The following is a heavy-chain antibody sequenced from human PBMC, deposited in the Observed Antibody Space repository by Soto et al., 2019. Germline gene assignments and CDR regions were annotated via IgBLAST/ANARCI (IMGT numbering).Heavy chain of an antibody. CDR2: INPSGGST. J-gene: IGHJ4*02. CDR1: GDTFNSYY. CDR3: ARDLGGWPDY. V-gene: IGHV1-46*02. D-gene: IGHD2-15*01. Sequence: ASVKVSCKECGDTFNSYYMHWVRQAPGQGLEWMGIINPSGGSTSYAQKFQGRVTITRDTSASTAYMELSSLRSEDTAVYYCARDLGGWPDYWGQGTLVTVSS.